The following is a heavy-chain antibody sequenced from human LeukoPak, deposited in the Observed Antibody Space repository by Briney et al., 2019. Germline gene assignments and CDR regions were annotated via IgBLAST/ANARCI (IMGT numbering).Heavy chain of an antibody. CDR3: AGYYYGSGSPHNFDY. CDR1: GGSFSGYY. CDR2: INHSGST. Sequence: SETLSLTCAVYGGSFSGYYCSWIRQPPGKGLEWIGEINHSGSTTYNPSLKSRVTISVDTSKNQFSLKLSSVTAADTAVYYCAGYYYGSGSPHNFDYWGQGTLVTLSS. J-gene: IGHJ4*02. D-gene: IGHD3-10*01. V-gene: IGHV4-34*01.